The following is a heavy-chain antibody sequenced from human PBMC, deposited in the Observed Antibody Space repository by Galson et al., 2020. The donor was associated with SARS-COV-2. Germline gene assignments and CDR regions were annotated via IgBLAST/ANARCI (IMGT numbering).Heavy chain of an antibody. Sequence: GESLKISCSASGFTFRIYEMNWIRQTPGKGLEWVSYISNVADGIKYADSVRGRFTISGDFADNSLYLHMNSLRAYDTGLYYCVTKTPGTTYFNHWGQGTLVTVSS. V-gene: IGHV3-48*03. D-gene: IGHD1-1*01. CDR1: GFTFRIYE. CDR3: VTKTPGTTYFNH. J-gene: IGHJ4*02. CDR2: ISNVADGI.